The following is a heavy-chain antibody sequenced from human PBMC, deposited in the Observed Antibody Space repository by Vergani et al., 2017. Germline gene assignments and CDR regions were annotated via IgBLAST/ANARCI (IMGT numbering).Heavy chain of an antibody. D-gene: IGHD2-21*02. J-gene: IGHJ6*02. V-gene: IGHV4-31*01. CDR1: GGSISSGGYY. CDR3: ARLCGGDCSDYGMDV. Sequence: QVQLQESGPGLVKPSQTLSLTCTVSGGSISSGGYYWSWIRQHPGKGLEWIGYIYYSGSTYYNPSIKSLVTISVDTSKNQFSLKLSSVTAADTAVYYCARLCGGDCSDYGMDVWGQGTTVTVSS. CDR2: IYYSGST.